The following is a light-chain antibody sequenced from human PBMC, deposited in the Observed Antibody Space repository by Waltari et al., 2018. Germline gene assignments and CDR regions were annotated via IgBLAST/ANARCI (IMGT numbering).Light chain of an antibody. CDR3: QTWGTGTVV. J-gene: IGLJ2*01. Sequence: QVVLTQSPSASASLGASVKLTCTLSSGHSNHAIPWPPQQPEKGPRYLMTVYSDGSHNKGDGIPDRFSGSSSGAERYLIISSLQSEDEADYYCQTWGTGTVVFGGGTKLTVL. V-gene: IGLV4-69*01. CDR2: VYSDGSH. CDR1: SGHSNHA.